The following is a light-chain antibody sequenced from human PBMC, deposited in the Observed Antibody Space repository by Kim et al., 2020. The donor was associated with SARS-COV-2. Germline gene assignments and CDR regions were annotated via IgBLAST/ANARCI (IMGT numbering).Light chain of an antibody. CDR2: GAS. V-gene: IGKV3-20*01. CDR3: QQYGRSPTT. Sequence: PGERATPPGRASQSVSSSYLAWYQHKPGQSPRLLIHGASSRATGVPDRFRGGGSGTDFTLTITRLEPEDFAVYYCQQYGRSPTTFGQGTRLEIK. CDR1: QSVSSSY. J-gene: IGKJ5*01.